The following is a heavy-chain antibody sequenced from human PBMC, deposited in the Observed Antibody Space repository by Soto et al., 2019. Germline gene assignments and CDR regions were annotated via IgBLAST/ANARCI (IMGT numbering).Heavy chain of an antibody. J-gene: IGHJ4*02. CDR1: GFTVSSTY. Sequence: EVKVVETGGGLIQPGGSLRLSCAASGFTVSSTYMSWVRQAPGKGLEWVSVIYSGDNAYYADSVRGRFTISRDISKNTLNLQMDSLRAEDTAVYYCARGAALVPLDCWGQGTLVTVSS. CDR3: ARGAALVPLDC. V-gene: IGHV3-53*02. CDR2: IYSGDNA. D-gene: IGHD5-18*01.